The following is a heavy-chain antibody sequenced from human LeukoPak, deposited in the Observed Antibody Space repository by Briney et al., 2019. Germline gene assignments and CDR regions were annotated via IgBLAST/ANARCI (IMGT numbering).Heavy chain of an antibody. V-gene: IGHV3-15*01. D-gene: IGHD3-22*01. CDR3: TTDRYYDSSGYYYYFDY. CDR2: IKSKTDGGTT. J-gene: IGHJ4*02. Sequence: GGSLRLSCAASGFTFSNAWMSWVRQAPGKGLEWVGRIKSKTDGGTTDYAAPVKGRFTISRDDSKNTLYLQMNSPKTEDTAVYYCTTDRYYDSSGYYYYFDYWGQGTLVTVSS. CDR1: GFTFSNAW.